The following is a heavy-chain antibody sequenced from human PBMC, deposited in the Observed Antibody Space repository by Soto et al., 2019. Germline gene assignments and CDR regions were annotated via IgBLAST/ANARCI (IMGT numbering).Heavy chain of an antibody. V-gene: IGHV3-23*01. CDR3: AKENGYDFWSGLTKYYFDY. D-gene: IGHD3-3*01. J-gene: IGHJ4*02. CDR1: GFTFSSYA. Sequence: GGSLRLSCAASGFTFSSYAMHWVRQAPGKGLEWVSAISGSGGSTYYADSVKGRFTISRDNSKNTLYLQMNSLRAEDTAVYYCAKENGYDFWSGLTKYYFDYWGQGTLVTVSS. CDR2: ISGSGGST.